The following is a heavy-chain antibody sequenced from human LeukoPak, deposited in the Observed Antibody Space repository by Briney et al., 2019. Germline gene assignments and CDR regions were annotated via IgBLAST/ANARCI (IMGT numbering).Heavy chain of an antibody. V-gene: IGHV4-59*08. J-gene: IGHJ4*02. Sequence: SETLSLTCTVSGGSISNYYWSWIRQPPGKGLEWVGFIYYSGNTNYNPSLKSRVTISVDTSKNQFSLKLSSVTAADTAVYYCARGPWDYWGQGTLVTVSS. CDR3: ARGPWDY. CDR1: GGSISNYY. CDR2: IYYSGNT.